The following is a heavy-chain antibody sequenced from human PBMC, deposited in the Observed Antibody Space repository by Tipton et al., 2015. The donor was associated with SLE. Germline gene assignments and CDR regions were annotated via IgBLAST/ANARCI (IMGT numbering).Heavy chain of an antibody. J-gene: IGHJ4*02. V-gene: IGHV4-30-2*05. Sequence: TLSLTCAVSGGSINSGDYSWSWIRQPPGKGLEWIGYIHNSGSTYYNPSLKSRVTISEDTSNNQFSLKLNSVTAADTAVYYCARVKTGAARFFDYWGQGSPVTVSS. D-gene: IGHD6-6*01. CDR2: IHNSGST. CDR3: ARVKTGAARFFDY. CDR1: GGSINSGDYS.